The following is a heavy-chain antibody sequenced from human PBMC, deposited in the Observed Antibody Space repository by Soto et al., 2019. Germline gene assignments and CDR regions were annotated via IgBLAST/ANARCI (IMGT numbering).Heavy chain of an antibody. V-gene: IGHV4-30-2*03. D-gene: IGHD2-2*01. CDR3: AADIVVVPAALGYYYYYGMDV. CDR2: IYYSGSP. CDR1: GGSISSGGYS. Sequence: PSETLSLTCAVSGGSISSGGYSWSWIRQPPGKGLEWIGSIYYSGSPYYNPSLKSRVTISVDTSKNQFSLKLSSVTAADTAVYYCAADIVVVPAALGYYYYYGMDVWGQGTTVTVSS. J-gene: IGHJ6*02.